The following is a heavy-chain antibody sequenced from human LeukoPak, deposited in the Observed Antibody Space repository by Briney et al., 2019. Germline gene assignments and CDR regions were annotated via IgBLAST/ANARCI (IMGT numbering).Heavy chain of an antibody. CDR1: GFSISSGYY. CDR2: IYQSVYT. CDR3: AREVNIETNDYYYYMDV. D-gene: IGHD2/OR15-2a*01. Sequence: SETLSLTCTVYGFSISSGYYWGWIRQTPGKGLEWIASIYQSVYTHFNPSLKSRVTISMDTSKNQVSLRLTSVTAADTALYFCAREVNIETNDYYYYMDVWGSGTMVTIPS. J-gene: IGHJ6*03. V-gene: IGHV4-38-2*02.